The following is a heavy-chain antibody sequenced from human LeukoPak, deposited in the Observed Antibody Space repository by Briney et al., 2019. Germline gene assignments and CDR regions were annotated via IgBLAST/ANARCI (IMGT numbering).Heavy chain of an antibody. V-gene: IGHV4-34*01. CDR1: GGSFSVYY. D-gene: IGHD3-22*01. CDR2: INHSGST. CDR3: ARTYYDSSGYYQTLPPYYFDY. Sequence: SETLSLTCAVYGGSFSVYYWSWIRQPPGKGLESIGEINHSGSTNYNPSLKSRVTISVDTSKNQFSLKLSSVTAADTAVYYCARTYYDSSGYYQTLPPYYFDYWGQGTLVTVSS. J-gene: IGHJ4*02.